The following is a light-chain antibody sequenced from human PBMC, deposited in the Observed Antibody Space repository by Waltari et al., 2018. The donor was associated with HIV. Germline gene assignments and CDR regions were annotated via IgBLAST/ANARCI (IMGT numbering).Light chain of an antibody. CDR3: QVWDSSNEHVV. J-gene: IGLJ3*02. CDR1: NIGGRS. Sequence: SYVLTQPPSVSVAPGAAATISCGAWNIGGRSGHWYKQQPGQAPGLVTRYNSDRPSGIPDRISGSNSGHTATLTITSVEAGDEATYYCQVWDSSNEHVVFGGGTELTVL. V-gene: IGLV3-21*04. CDR2: YNS.